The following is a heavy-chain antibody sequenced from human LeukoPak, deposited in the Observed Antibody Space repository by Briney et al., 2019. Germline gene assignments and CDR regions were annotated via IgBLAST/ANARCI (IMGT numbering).Heavy chain of an antibody. V-gene: IGHV4-31*03. Sequence: PSETLSLTCTVSGGSISSGGYYWSWIRQHPGKGLEWIGYIYYSGSTYYNPSLKSRVTISVDTSKNQFSLKLSSVTAADTAVYYCASSLYYYDSSGYSLWGQGTLVTVSP. CDR3: ASSLYYYDSSGYSL. CDR1: GGSISSGGYY. CDR2: IYYSGST. D-gene: IGHD3-22*01. J-gene: IGHJ4*02.